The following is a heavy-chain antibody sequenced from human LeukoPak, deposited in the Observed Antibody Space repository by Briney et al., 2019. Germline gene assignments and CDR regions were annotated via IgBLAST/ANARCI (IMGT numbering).Heavy chain of an antibody. CDR1: GFTFDDYA. J-gene: IGHJ4*02. CDR2: ISWNSGSI. V-gene: IGHV3-9*01. Sequence: PGRSLRLSCAASGFTFDDYAMHWVRQAPGKGLEWVSGISWNSGSIGYADSVKGRFTISRDNAKNSLYLQMNSLRAEDTAVYYCASRQTGSTVDYWGQGTLVTVSS. D-gene: IGHD4-17*01. CDR3: ASRQTGSTVDY.